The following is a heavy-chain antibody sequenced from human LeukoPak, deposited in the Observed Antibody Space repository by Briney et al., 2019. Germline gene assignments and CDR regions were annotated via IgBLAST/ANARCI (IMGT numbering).Heavy chain of an antibody. CDR3: AREGYCSGGSCYNLFDY. D-gene: IGHD2-15*01. CDR2: IYYSGST. CDR1: GGSISSSSYY. V-gene: IGHV4-39*02. J-gene: IGHJ4*02. Sequence: SETLSLTCTVSGGSISSSSYYWGWIRQPPGKGLEWIGSIYYSGSTYYNPSLKSRVTISVDTSKNQFSLKLSSVTAADTAVYYCAREGYCSGGSCYNLFDYWGQGTLVTVSS.